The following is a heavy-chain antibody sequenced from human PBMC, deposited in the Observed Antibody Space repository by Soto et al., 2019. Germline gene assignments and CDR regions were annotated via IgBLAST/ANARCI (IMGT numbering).Heavy chain of an antibody. Sequence: VQLVQSGAEVKKPGASVTVSCEASGYTFTSYGISWVRQAPGQGLEWMGWTSVYNGNTNYAQKLQGRVTMTTDTSTNTAYMDLRSLRSDDTAVYYCARRGPYSSSPFSNAFDFWGQGTMVTVSS. CDR1: GYTFTSYG. CDR3: ARRGPYSSSPFSNAFDF. V-gene: IGHV1-18*01. J-gene: IGHJ3*01. CDR2: TSVYNGNT. D-gene: IGHD6-6*01.